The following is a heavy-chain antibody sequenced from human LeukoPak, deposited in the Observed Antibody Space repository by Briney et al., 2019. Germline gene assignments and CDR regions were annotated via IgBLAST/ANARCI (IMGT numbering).Heavy chain of an antibody. CDR3: ARAGGSGSYYFDY. J-gene: IGHJ4*02. D-gene: IGHD1-26*01. CDR2: IYSGGSA. Sequence: GGSLRLSCAASGFTFSSYAMHWVRQAPGKGLEWVSVIYSGGSAYYADSVKGRFTISRDNSKNTLYLQMNSLRAEDTAVYYCARAGGSGSYYFDYWGQGTLVTVSS. CDR1: GFTFSSYA. V-gene: IGHV3-53*01.